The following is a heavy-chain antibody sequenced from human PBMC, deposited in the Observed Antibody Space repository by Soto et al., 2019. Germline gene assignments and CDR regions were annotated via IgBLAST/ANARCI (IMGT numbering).Heavy chain of an antibody. D-gene: IGHD2-2*01. Sequence: EVQLVESGGGLVQPGGSLRLSCAASGFTFSIYWMHWVRHAPGEGLVWVSRISRDGSSTSYADSVKGRFTISRDNAKNTLYLQINSLRAEDTAVYYCAREAGSTYAVDVGGPGTTVTVSS. J-gene: IGHJ6*02. CDR1: GFTFSIYW. CDR2: ISRDGSST. CDR3: AREAGSTYAVDV. V-gene: IGHV3-74*01.